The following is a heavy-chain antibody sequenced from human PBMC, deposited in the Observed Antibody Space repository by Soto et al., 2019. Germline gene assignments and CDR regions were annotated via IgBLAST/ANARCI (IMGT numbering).Heavy chain of an antibody. CDR2: ISSSSSYI. V-gene: IGHV3-21*01. J-gene: IGHJ6*03. D-gene: IGHD3-10*01. CDR1: GFTFSSYS. Sequence: EVQLVESGGGLVKPGGSLRLSCAASGFTFSSYSMNWVRQAPGKGLEWVSSISSSSSYIYYADSVKGRFTIFRDNAKNSLHLQMNSLRAEDTVVYYCARVAYYGSGSYSRYYYMDVWGKGTTVTVSS. CDR3: ARVAYYGSGSYSRYYYMDV.